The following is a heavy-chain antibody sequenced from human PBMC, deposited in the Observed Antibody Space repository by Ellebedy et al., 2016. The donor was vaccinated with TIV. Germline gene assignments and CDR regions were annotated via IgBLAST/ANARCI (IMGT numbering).Heavy chain of an antibody. CDR3: ARGQYRSSWARFDY. Sequence: AASVKVSCKTSGGTFSSYAINWVRQATGQGLEWMGWMNPNSGNTGYAQKFQGRVTITRNTSISTAYMELSSLRSEDTAVYYCARGQYRSSWARFDYWGQGTLVTVSS. CDR2: MNPNSGNT. V-gene: IGHV1-8*01. D-gene: IGHD6-13*01. CDR1: GGTFSSYA. J-gene: IGHJ4*02.